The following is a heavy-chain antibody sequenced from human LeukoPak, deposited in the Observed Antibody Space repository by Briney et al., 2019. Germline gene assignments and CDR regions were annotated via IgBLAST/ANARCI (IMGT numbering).Heavy chain of an antibody. J-gene: IGHJ4*02. CDR2: INHSGST. CDR1: GGSFSGYY. V-gene: IGHV4-34*01. CDR3: ARGGRITIFGVVTLFDY. Sequence: SETLSLTRAVYGGSFSGYYWSWIRQPPGKGPEWIGEINHSGSTNYNPSLKSRVTISVDTSKNQFSLKLSSVTAADTAVYYCARGGRITIFGVVTLFDYWGQGTLVTVSS. D-gene: IGHD3-3*01.